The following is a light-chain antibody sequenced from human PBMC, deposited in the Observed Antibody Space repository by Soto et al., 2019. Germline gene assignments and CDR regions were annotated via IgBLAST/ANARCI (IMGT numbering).Light chain of an antibody. Sequence: QSVLTQPPSASGSPGQSVTISCTGTSNDVGNYNYVSWYRQHPGKAPKLMTYEVSKRPSGVPDRFSGSKSGNTASLTVSGLQAEDEADDYCSSYAGSNGVIFGGGTKVTVL. CDR1: SNDVGNYNY. V-gene: IGLV2-8*01. CDR2: EVS. J-gene: IGLJ2*01. CDR3: SSYAGSNGVI.